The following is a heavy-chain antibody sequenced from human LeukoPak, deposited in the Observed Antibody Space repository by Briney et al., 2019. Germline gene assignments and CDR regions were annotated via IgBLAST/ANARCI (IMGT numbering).Heavy chain of an antibody. J-gene: IGHJ4*02. Sequence: SSETLSLTCAVYGGSFSGYYWSWIRQPPGKGLEWIGEINHSGSTNYNPSLKSRVTISVDTSKNQFSLKLSSVTAADTAVYCCARPYYYGSGTNWGQGTLVTVSS. CDR2: INHSGST. V-gene: IGHV4-34*01. D-gene: IGHD3-10*01. CDR1: GGSFSGYY. CDR3: ARPYYYGSGTN.